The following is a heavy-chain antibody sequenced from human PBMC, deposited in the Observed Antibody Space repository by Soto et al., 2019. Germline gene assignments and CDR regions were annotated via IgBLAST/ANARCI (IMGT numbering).Heavy chain of an antibody. Sequence: PGGSLRLSCAASGFTFSSYGMHWVRQAPGKGLEWVAVISYDGSNKYYADSVKGRFTISRDNSENTLYLQMNSLRAEDTAVYYCAKDLTYYDFWSGYYLPYYYYYGMDVWGQGTTVTVSS. D-gene: IGHD3-3*01. CDR2: ISYDGSNK. CDR1: GFTFSSYG. J-gene: IGHJ6*02. CDR3: AKDLTYYDFWSGYYLPYYYYYGMDV. V-gene: IGHV3-30*18.